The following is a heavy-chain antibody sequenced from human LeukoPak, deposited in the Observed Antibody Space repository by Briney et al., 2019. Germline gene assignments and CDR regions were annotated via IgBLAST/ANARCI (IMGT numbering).Heavy chain of an antibody. CDR1: GGSISSGDHY. J-gene: IGHJ5*02. CDR2: IYYSGST. D-gene: IGHD3-10*01. CDR3: ARVYYYGANWFDP. V-gene: IGHV4-30-4*01. Sequence: SETLSLTCTVSGGSISSGDHYWSWIRQPPGKGLEWIGYIYYSGSTYYNPSLKSRVTISVDTSKNQFSLKLSSVTAADTAVYYCARVYYYGANWFDPWGQGTLVTVSS.